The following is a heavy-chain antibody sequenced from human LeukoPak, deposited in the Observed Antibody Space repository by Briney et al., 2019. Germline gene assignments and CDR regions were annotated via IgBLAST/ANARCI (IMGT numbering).Heavy chain of an antibody. J-gene: IGHJ4*02. D-gene: IGHD5-24*01. V-gene: IGHV3-72*01. CDR3: ARGEGKATINGLDS. CDR2: TRNKANSYTT. Sequence: PGGSLRLSCAASGFTFSDHYMDWVRQAPGKGLEWVGRTRNKANSYTTEYAASVKGRFTISRDDSKNSLYLQMHSLRAEDTAVYFCARGEGKATINGLDSWGQGTLVTVSS. CDR1: GFTFSDHY.